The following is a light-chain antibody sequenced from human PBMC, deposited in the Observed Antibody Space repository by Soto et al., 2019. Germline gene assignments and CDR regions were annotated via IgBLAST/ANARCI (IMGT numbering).Light chain of an antibody. CDR3: SSYAGSVYV. CDR2: EVS. V-gene: IGLV2-8*01. Sequence: QSVLTQPPSASGSPGQSVTISCTGTSNDVGGYNYVSWYQQHPGKAPKLMIYEVSKRPSGVPDRFSGSKSGNTASLTVSGLQAEDEADYYCSSYAGSVYVFGTGTKVTGL. CDR1: SNDVGGYNY. J-gene: IGLJ1*01.